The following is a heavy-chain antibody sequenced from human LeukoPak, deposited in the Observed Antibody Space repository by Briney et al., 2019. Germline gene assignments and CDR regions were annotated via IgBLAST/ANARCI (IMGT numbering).Heavy chain of an antibody. Sequence: GGSLRLSCAASGFTVSSNYMSWVRQAPGKGLEWVSVIYSGGSTYHADCKKDRFTISRDNSKNTVYRQMNSLRAEDTAVYYCARNPLYISSLLSPYNYWGQGTLVTVSS. V-gene: IGHV3-66*01. CDR1: GFTVSSNY. J-gene: IGHJ4*02. CDR3: ARNPLYISSLLSPYNY. D-gene: IGHD6-13*01. CDR2: IYSGGST.